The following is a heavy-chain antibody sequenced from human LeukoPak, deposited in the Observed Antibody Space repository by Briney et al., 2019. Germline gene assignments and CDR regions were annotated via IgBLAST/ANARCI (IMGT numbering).Heavy chain of an antibody. Sequence: PSETLSLTCTVSGGSISSYYWSWIRQPPGKGLEWIGSIYHSGSTYYNPSLKSRVTISVDTSKNQFSLKLSSVTAADTAVYYCARRCSSTSCYTSFDYWGQGTLVTVSS. CDR3: ARRCSSTSCYTSFDY. D-gene: IGHD2-2*02. CDR1: GGSISSYY. CDR2: IYHSGST. J-gene: IGHJ4*02. V-gene: IGHV4-59*08.